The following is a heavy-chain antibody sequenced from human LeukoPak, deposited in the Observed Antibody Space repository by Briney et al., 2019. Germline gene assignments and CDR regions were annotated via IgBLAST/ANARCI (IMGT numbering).Heavy chain of an antibody. CDR3: ARDQGIPTYYYGMDV. CDR1: GYTFTGYY. Sequence: VASVKVSCTASGYTFTGYYMHWVRQAPGQELEWMGWINPNSGGTNYAQKFQGRVTMTRDTSISTAYMELSRLRSDDTAVYYCARDQGIPTYYYGMDVWGQGTTVTVSS. J-gene: IGHJ6*02. CDR2: INPNSGGT. V-gene: IGHV1-2*02.